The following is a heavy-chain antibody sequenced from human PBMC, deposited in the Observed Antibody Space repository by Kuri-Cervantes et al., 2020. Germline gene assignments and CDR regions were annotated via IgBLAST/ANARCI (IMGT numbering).Heavy chain of an antibody. CDR3: ARYGSGSYYYYYGMDV. Sequence: GESLKISCVASGFTFRSYTMNWVRQAPGKGLEWISYISSDSSTIYYLDSVRGRFTVSRDNAKNSLYLQMDSLRDEDTAVYYCARYGSGSYYYYYGMDVWGQGTTVTDSS. V-gene: IGHV3-48*02. CDR2: ISSDSSTI. J-gene: IGHJ6*02. D-gene: IGHD3-10*01. CDR1: GFTFRSYT.